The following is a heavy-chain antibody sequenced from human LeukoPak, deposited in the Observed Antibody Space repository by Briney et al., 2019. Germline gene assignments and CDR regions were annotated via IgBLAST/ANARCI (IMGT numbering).Heavy chain of an antibody. CDR3: AAIFGDYGNDYFDY. V-gene: IGHV1-58*02. J-gene: IGHJ4*02. D-gene: IGHD4-17*01. CDR2: IVVGSGNT. CDR1: GFTFSSSA. Sequence: SVKVSCKASGFTFSSSATQWVRQARGQRLEWIGWIVVGSGNTNYAQKFQEKVTITRDMSTSTAYMELSSLRSEDTAVYYCAAIFGDYGNDYFDYWGQGTLVTVSS.